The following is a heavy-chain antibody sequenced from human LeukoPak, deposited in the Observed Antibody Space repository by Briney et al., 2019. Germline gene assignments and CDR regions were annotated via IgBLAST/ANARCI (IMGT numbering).Heavy chain of an antibody. CDR2: IKSNSNGGTI. CDR1: GFSFSDYY. D-gene: IGHD6-13*01. V-gene: IGHV3-15*01. CDR3: TTNPYSSSWLAGAFAV. Sequence: PGGSLRLSCAASGFSFSDYYMSWVRQAPGKGLEWVGHIKSNSNGGTIDYAAPVKGRFTISRDDPKNTLYLQMNSLKTEDTGVYYCTTNPYSSSWLAGAFAVWGQGTVVSVSS. J-gene: IGHJ3*01.